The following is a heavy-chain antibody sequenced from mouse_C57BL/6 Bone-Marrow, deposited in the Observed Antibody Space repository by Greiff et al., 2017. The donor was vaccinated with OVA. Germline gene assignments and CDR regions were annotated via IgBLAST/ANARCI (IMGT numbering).Heavy chain of an antibody. CDR2: IWRGGST. J-gene: IGHJ4*01. CDR1: GFSLTSYG. D-gene: IGHD1-1*01. Sequence: VKLQESGPGLVQPSQSLSITCTVSGFSLTSYGVHWVRQSPGKGLEWLGVIWRGGSTDYNAAFMSRLRITKDNSKSQVFFKMNSLQADDTAIYYLAKETLLRGGYYAMDYWGQGTSVTVSS. V-gene: IGHV2-5*01. CDR3: AKETLLRGGYYAMDY.